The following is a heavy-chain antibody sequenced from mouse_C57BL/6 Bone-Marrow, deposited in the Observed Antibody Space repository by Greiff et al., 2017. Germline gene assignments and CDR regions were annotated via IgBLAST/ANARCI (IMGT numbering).Heavy chain of an antibody. CDR3: AIAGVLRWFAY. D-gene: IGHD1-1*01. J-gene: IGHJ3*01. V-gene: IGHV1-81*01. CDR1: GYTFTSYG. Sequence: QVQLKQSGAELARPGASVKLSCKASGYTFTSYGISWVKQRTGQGLEWIGEIYPRSGNTYYNEKFKGKATLTADKSSSTAYMELRSLTSEDSAVYFCAIAGVLRWFAYWGQGTLVTVSA. CDR2: IYPRSGNT.